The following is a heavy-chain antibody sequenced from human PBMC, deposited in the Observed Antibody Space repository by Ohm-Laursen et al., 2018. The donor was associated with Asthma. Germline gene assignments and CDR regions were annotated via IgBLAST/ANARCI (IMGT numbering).Heavy chain of an antibody. CDR2: IYYSGST. V-gene: IGHV4-59*01. CDR3: ARGVGRDSSGWYYYYYYGMDV. Sequence: TLSLTCPVSGGSISSYYWSWIRQPPGKGLEWIGYIYYSGSTNYNPSLKSRVTISVDTSKNQFSLKLSSVTAADTAVYYCARGVGRDSSGWYYYYYYGMDVWGQGTTVTVSS. CDR1: GGSISSYY. J-gene: IGHJ6*02. D-gene: IGHD6-19*01.